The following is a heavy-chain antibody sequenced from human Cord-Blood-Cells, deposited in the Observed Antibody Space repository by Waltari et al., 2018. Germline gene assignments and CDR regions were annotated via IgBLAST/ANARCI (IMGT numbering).Heavy chain of an antibody. CDR1: GGSISSGGYY. Sequence: QVQLQESGPGLVKPSQTLSLTCTVSGGSISSGGYYWSWIRQHPGKGLEWIGYIYYSRSTYYNPSLKSRVTISVDTSKNHFSLKLSSVTAADTAVYYCARAPDYGDYLGSAIDYWGQGTLVTVSS. J-gene: IGHJ4*02. D-gene: IGHD4-17*01. CDR2: IYYSRST. CDR3: ARAPDYGDYLGSAIDY. V-gene: IGHV4-31*03.